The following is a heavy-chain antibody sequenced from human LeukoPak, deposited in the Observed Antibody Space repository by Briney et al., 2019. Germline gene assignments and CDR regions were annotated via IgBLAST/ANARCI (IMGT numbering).Heavy chain of an antibody. CDR3: ARGLGYCTNGVCHTRFDY. D-gene: IGHD2-8*01. V-gene: IGHV3-53*01. CDR2: IYSGGST. J-gene: IGHJ4*02. Sequence: PGGSLRLSCAASGFTVSSNYMSWVRQAPGKGLEWVSVIYSGGSTYYADSVKGRFTISRDNSKNTLYLQMNSLRAEDTAVYYCARGLGYCTNGVCHTRFDYWGQGTLVAVSS. CDR1: GFTVSSNY.